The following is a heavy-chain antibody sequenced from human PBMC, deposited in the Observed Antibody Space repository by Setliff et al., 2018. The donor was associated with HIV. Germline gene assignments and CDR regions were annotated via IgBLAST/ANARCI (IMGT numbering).Heavy chain of an antibody. J-gene: IGHJ5*02. CDR3: ATDVGVVTAHNWFDP. CDR1: GYTFTGYY. V-gene: IGHV1-2*06. Sequence: ASVKVSCKASGYTFTGYYLHWVRQAPGQGLEWMGRIAPNSGGTKYAQKFEGRVTMTRDPSISTAYMELNRLRSDDTAVYYCATDVGVVTAHNWFDPWGQGTLVTVSS. D-gene: IGHD2-21*02. CDR2: IAPNSGGT.